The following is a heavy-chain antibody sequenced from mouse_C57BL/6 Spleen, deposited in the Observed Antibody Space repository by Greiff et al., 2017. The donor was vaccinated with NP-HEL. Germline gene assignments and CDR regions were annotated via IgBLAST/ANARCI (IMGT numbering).Heavy chain of an antibody. CDR1: GYSFTGYY. CDR3: ARRDYYGSSDWYFDV. J-gene: IGHJ1*03. D-gene: IGHD1-1*01. CDR2: IYPYNGVS. Sequence: EVQLQQSGPELVKPGASVKISCKASGYSFTGYYMHWVKQSHGNILDWIGYIYPYNGVSRYNQKFKGKATLTVDKSSSTAYMELRRLTSEDSAVYYCARRDYYGSSDWYFDVWGTGTTVTVSS. V-gene: IGHV1-31*01.